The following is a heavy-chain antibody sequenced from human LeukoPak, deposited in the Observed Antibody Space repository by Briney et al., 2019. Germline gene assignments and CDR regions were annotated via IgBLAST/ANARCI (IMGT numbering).Heavy chain of an antibody. CDR2: IIPILGIA. CDR1: GGTFSSYA. CDR3: AAYSDRNIAAAGTVFDY. D-gene: IGHD6-13*01. V-gene: IGHV1-69*04. J-gene: IGHJ4*02. Sequence: SVKVSCKASGGTFSSYAISWVRQAPGQGLEWMGRIIPILGIANYAQKFQGRVTITADKSTSTAYMELSSLRSEDTVVYYCAAYSDRNIAAAGTVFDYWGQGTLVTVSS.